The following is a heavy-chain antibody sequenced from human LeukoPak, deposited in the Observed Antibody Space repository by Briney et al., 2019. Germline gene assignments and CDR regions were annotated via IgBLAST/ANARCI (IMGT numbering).Heavy chain of an antibody. J-gene: IGHJ4*02. CDR1: GGSISSYY. CDR2: IYYSGST. Sequence: SETLSFTCTVSGGSISSYYWSWIRQPPGKGLEWIGYIYYSGSTNYNPSLKSRVTISVDTSKNQFSLKLSSVTAADTAVYYCARHYDSSGWYEFFDYWGQGTLVTVSS. D-gene: IGHD6-19*01. CDR3: ARHYDSSGWYEFFDY. V-gene: IGHV4-59*08.